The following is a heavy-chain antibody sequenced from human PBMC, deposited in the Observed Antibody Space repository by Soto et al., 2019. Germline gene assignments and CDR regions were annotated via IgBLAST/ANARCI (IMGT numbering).Heavy chain of an antibody. CDR1: GYTFTSYA. Sequence: ASVKVSCKASGYTFTSYAMHWVRQAPGQRLEWMGWINAGNGNTKYSQKFQGRVTITRDTSASTAYMELSSLRSEDTAVYYCARDNSWFGELLGSYYGMDVWGQGTTVTVSS. V-gene: IGHV1-3*01. J-gene: IGHJ6*02. CDR3: ARDNSWFGELLGSYYGMDV. D-gene: IGHD3-10*01. CDR2: INAGNGNT.